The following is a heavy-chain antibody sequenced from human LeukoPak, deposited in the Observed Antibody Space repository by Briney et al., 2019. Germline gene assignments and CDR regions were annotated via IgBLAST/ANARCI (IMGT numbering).Heavy chain of an antibody. D-gene: IGHD3-3*01. Sequence: SQTLSLTCTVSGGSISSGSYYWSWIRQPAGKGLEWIGRVYTSGSTNYNPSLKSRVTISVDTSKNQFSLKLSSVTAADTAVYYCARDGGYDFWSGYYPDYWGQGTLVTVSS. CDR2: VYTSGST. J-gene: IGHJ4*02. CDR3: ARDGGYDFWSGYYPDY. V-gene: IGHV4-61*02. CDR1: GGSISSGSYY.